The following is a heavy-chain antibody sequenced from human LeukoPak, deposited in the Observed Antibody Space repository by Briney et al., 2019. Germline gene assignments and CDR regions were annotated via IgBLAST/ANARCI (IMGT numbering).Heavy chain of an antibody. CDR1: GYTFTSYY. D-gene: IGHD3-9*01. J-gene: IGHJ3*02. CDR3: ARGRWYYDILTGYYDAFDI. Sequence: ASVKVSCKASGYTFTSYYMHWVRQAPGQGLEWMGIINPSGGSTSYAQKFQGRVTITADESTSTAYMELSSLRSEDTAVYYCARGRWYYDILTGYYDAFDIWGQGTMVTVSS. CDR2: INPSGGST. V-gene: IGHV1-46*01.